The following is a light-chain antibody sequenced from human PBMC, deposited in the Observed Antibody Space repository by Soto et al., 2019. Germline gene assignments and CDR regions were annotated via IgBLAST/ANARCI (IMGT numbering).Light chain of an antibody. J-gene: IGKJ4*01. CDR3: QQYGRSLT. V-gene: IGKV3-20*01. CDR2: GAS. CDR1: QSVSSSY. Sequence: EIVLTQSPGTLSLSPGERATLSCRARQSVSSSYLAWYQQKPGQAPRLLIYGASSRATGIPDRFSGSGSGTDFTLTISRLEPEDFAVYYCQQYGRSLTFGGGTKVEIK.